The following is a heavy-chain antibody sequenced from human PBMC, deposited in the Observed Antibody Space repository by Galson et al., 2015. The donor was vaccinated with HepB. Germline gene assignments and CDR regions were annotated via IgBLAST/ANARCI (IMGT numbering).Heavy chain of an antibody. CDR3: ARTRLGSGIYYTSAARCSGP. V-gene: IGHV1-18*04. CDR2: INADNGNT. CDR1: GYIFTNYG. J-gene: IGHJ5*02. D-gene: IGHD3-10*01. Sequence: SVKVSCKASGYIFTNYGITWVRQAPGQGLEWMGWINADNGNTNYAQKFHDRVTMITDTSTSTAYMELRSLTSDDTAIYYCARTRLGSGIYYTSAARCSGPCGPGSLVTASP.